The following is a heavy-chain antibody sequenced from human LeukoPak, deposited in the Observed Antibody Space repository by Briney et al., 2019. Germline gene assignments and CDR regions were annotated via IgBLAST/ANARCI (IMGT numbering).Heavy chain of an antibody. D-gene: IGHD6-13*01. CDR2: INHSGST. J-gene: IGHJ4*02. Sequence: SETLSLTCAVYGGSFSGYYWSWIRQPPGKGLERIGEINHSGSTNYNPSLKSRVTISVDTSKNQFSLKLSSVTAADTAVYYCARGRRGSSSSWFDYWGQGTLVTVSS. CDR3: ARGRRGSSSSWFDY. V-gene: IGHV4-34*01. CDR1: GGSFSGYY.